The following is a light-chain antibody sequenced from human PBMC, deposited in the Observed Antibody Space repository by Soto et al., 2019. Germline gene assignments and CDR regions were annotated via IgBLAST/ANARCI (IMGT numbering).Light chain of an antibody. CDR1: QSITTY. CDR3: QQPDRTPWT. CDR2: AAS. Sequence: DIQMTQSPSSLSASVGDRVTITCRASQSITTYLNWYRQKPGEAPELLIYAASRLQGGVPSRVTGGGSGTEFTLTISSLQPEDFATYFCQQPDRTPWTFGQGTKVEIK. V-gene: IGKV1-39*01. J-gene: IGKJ1*01.